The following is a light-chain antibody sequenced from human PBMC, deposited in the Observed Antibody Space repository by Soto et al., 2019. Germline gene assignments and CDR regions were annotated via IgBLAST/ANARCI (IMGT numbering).Light chain of an antibody. CDR3: QQYGSSRT. J-gene: IGKJ1*01. Sequence: EIVLTQSPATLPLSPGERATLSCRASQSVSSYLSLYQQKPGRSPSLLIYDASSRATGIPDRFSGSGSGTDFTLTISRLEPEDFAVYYRQQYGSSRTFGQGTKVDIK. CDR2: DAS. CDR1: QSVSSY. V-gene: IGKV3-20*01.